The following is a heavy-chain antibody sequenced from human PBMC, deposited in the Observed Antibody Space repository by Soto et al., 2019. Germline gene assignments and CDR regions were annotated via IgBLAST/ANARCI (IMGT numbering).Heavy chain of an antibody. V-gene: IGHV4-59*08. J-gene: IGHJ3*02. CDR1: GGSISSYY. CDR2: IYYSGST. CDR3: AGHAPGYDYIWGSYRPIDAFDI. Sequence: SETLSLTCTVSGGSISSYYWSWIRQPPGKGLEWIGYIYYSGSTNYNPSLKSRVTISVDTSKNQFSLKLSSVTAADTAVYYCAGHAPGYDYIWGSYRPIDAFDIWGQGTMVTVSS. D-gene: IGHD3-16*02.